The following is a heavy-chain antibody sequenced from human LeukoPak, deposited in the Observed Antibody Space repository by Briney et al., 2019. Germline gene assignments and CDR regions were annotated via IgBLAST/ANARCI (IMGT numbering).Heavy chain of an antibody. Sequence: SQTLSLTCTVSGGSISSHYWSWIRQPPGKGLEWIGYIYYSGSTNYNPSLKSRVTISVDTSKNQFSLKLSSVTAADTAVYYCARVFSSSNWFDPWGQGTLVTVSS. CDR2: IYYSGST. J-gene: IGHJ5*02. CDR1: GGSISSHY. D-gene: IGHD6-6*01. V-gene: IGHV4-59*11. CDR3: ARVFSSSNWFDP.